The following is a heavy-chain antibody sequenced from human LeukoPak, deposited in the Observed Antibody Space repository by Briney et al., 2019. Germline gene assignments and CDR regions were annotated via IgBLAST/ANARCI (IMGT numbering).Heavy chain of an antibody. Sequence: SETLSLTCTVSGGSISSYYWSWIRQPAGKGLEWIGRVYTSGSTNYNPPLKSRVTMLVDTSKNHFYLKLSPVTAADTAVYYCERAYSGSYHFDYWGQGTLVTVSS. CDR3: ERAYSGSYHFDY. V-gene: IGHV4-4*07. CDR1: GGSISSYY. CDR2: VYTSGST. D-gene: IGHD1-26*01. J-gene: IGHJ4*02.